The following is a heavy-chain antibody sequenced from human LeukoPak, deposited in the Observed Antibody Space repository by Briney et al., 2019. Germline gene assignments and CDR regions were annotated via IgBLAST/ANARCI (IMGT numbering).Heavy chain of an antibody. CDR3: ARGLVVPAASIYPAYYYYYMDV. CDR2: INHSGST. J-gene: IGHJ6*03. D-gene: IGHD2-2*01. Sequence: SETLSPTCAVYGGSFSGYYWSWIRQPPGKGLEWIEEINHSGSTNYNPSLKSRVTISVDTSKNQFSLKLSSVTAADTAVYYCARGLVVPAASIYPAYYYYYMDVWGKGTTVTVSS. V-gene: IGHV4-34*01. CDR1: GGSFSGYY.